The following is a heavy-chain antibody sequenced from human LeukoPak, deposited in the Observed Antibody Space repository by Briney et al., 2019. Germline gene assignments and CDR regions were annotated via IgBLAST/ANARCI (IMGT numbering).Heavy chain of an antibody. CDR1: GYTFTSYA. CDR2: INTNTGNP. V-gene: IGHV7-4-1*02. D-gene: IGHD4-23*01. Sequence: GASVKVSCKASGYTFTSYAMHWVRQAPGQGLEWMGWINTNTGNPTYAQGFTGRFVFSLDTSVSTAYLQISSLKAEDAAVYYCARGFMTTVVPFDYWGQGTRVTVSS. CDR3: ARGFMTTVVPFDY. J-gene: IGHJ4*02.